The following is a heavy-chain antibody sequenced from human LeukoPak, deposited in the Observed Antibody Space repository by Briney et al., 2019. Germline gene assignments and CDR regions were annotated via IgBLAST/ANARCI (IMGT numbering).Heavy chain of an antibody. J-gene: IGHJ4*02. Sequence: GGSLRLSCAASGFAFSSSWMTWVRQAPGKGLEWVANIKADGSETLYVDSVKGRFTISRDNAKNSVFLQMNSLRVEDTAVYLCARDYDWGQGTLVTVSS. CDR2: IKADGSET. V-gene: IGHV3-7*04. D-gene: IGHD3-16*01. CDR3: ARDYD. CDR1: GFAFSSSW.